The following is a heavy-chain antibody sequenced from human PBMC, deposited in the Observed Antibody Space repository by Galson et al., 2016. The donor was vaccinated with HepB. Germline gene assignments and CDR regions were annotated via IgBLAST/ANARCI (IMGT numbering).Heavy chain of an antibody. CDR1: GFAFDRRA. CDR2: IRSAGDIT. V-gene: IGHV3-23*01. CDR3: ALPNWITTIAVGWFDS. Sequence: SLRLSCAASGFAFDRRALSWVRQAPGKRLEWVSVIRSAGDITNYADSVKGRFTISRDNSKNTLYLQMDSLRAEDTAIYYCALPNWITTIAVGWFDSWGQGTLVTVSS. D-gene: IGHD3-22*01. J-gene: IGHJ5*01.